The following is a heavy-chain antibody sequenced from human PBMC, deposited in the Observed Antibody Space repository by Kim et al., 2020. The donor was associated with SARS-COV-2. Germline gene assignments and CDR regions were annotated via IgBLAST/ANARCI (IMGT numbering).Heavy chain of an antibody. CDR1: GGSFSGYY. Sequence: SETLSHTCAVYGGSFSGYYWSWIRQPPGKGLEWIGEINHSGSTNYNPSLKSRVTISVDTSKNQFSLKLSSVTAADTAVYYCARTRVLRFLEWSSSWGYYYMDVWGKGTTVTVSS. J-gene: IGHJ6*03. D-gene: IGHD3-3*01. CDR3: ARTRVLRFLEWSSSWGYYYMDV. V-gene: IGHV4-34*01. CDR2: INHSGST.